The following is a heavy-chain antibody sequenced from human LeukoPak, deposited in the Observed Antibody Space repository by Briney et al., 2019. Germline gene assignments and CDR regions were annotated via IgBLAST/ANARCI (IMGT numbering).Heavy chain of an antibody. Sequence: GASVKVSCKASGYTFTSYYMHWVRQAPGQGLEWMGIINPSGGSTSYAQKFQGRVTMTRDTSTSTVYMELSSLRSEDTAVYYCARVGIAVAGPSDLLNWFDPWGQGTLVTVSS. CDR3: ARVGIAVAGPSDLLNWFDP. D-gene: IGHD6-19*01. CDR2: INPSGGST. J-gene: IGHJ5*02. CDR1: GYTFTSYY. V-gene: IGHV1-46*01.